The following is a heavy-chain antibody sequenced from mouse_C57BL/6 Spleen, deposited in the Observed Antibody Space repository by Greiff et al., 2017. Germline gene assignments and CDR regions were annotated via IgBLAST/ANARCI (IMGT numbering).Heavy chain of an antibody. CDR2: IYPRSGNT. J-gene: IGHJ2*01. D-gene: IGHD1-1*01. V-gene: IGHV1-81*01. CDR3: ARSGVITTVVATGDFDY. Sequence: VQLQQSGAELARPGASVKLSCKASGYTFTSYGISWVKQRTGQGLEWIGEIYPRSGNTYYNEKFKGKATLTADKSSSTAYMELRSLTSEDSAVYFCARSGVITTVVATGDFDYGGQGTTLTVSS. CDR1: GYTFTSYG.